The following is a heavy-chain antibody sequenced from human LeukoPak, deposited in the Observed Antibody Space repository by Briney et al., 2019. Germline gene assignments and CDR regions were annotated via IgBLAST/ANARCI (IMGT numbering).Heavy chain of an antibody. Sequence: GESLEISCKGSGSSFTSYWIGWVRQLPGKGLEWMGIIYPGDSDTRYSPSFQGQVTISADKSINTAYLQWSSLKASDTAMYYCARLRGRQTTDAFDIWGQGTMVTVSS. D-gene: IGHD1/OR15-1a*01. J-gene: IGHJ3*02. CDR3: ARLRGRQTTDAFDI. V-gene: IGHV5-51*01. CDR2: IYPGDSDT. CDR1: GSSFTSYW.